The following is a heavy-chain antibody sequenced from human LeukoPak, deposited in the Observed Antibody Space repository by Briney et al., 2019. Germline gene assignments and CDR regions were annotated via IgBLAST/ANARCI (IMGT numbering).Heavy chain of an antibody. Sequence: PGGSLRLSCAASGFTFSTYAMHWVRQAPGKGLEYVSAISSNGGSTYYANSVKGRFMISRDNSKNTLYPQMGSLRAEDMAVYYCARGGITMVRGEIFDYWGQGTLVTVSS. CDR2: ISSNGGST. J-gene: IGHJ4*02. V-gene: IGHV3-64*01. D-gene: IGHD3-10*01. CDR3: ARGGITMVRGEIFDY. CDR1: GFTFSTYA.